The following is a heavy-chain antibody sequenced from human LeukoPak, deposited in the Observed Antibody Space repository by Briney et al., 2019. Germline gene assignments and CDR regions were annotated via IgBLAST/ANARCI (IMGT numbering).Heavy chain of an antibody. V-gene: IGHV3-21*01. CDR2: ISSSSSYI. CDR1: GFTFSTYS. CDR3: ARTVVSPAEDYMDV. Sequence: GGSLRLSCAASGFTFSTYSMNWVRQAPGKGLEWVSSISSSSSYIYYADSVKGRFTISRDNAKNSLYLQTNSLRAEDTAVYYCARTVVSPAEDYMDVWGKGTTVTVSS. J-gene: IGHJ6*03. D-gene: IGHD2-15*01.